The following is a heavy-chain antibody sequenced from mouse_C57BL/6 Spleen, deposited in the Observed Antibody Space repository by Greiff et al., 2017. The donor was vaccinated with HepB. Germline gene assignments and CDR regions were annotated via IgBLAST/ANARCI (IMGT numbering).Heavy chain of an antibody. CDR3: ARGIDSSGYVDY. V-gene: IGHV3-6*01. D-gene: IGHD3-2*02. J-gene: IGHJ2*01. CDR1: GYSITSGYY. CDR2: ISYDGSN. Sequence: EVQLVESGPGLVKPSQSLSLTCSVTGYSITSGYYWNWIRQFPGNKLEWMGYISYDGSNNYNPSRKNRISITRDTSKNQFFLKLNSVTTEDTATYYCARGIDSSGYVDYWGQGTTLTVSS.